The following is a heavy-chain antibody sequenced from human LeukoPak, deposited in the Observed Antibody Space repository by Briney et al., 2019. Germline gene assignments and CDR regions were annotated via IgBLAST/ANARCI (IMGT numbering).Heavy chain of an antibody. D-gene: IGHD3-22*01. CDR2: IYYTGTT. CDR1: GDSISSSY. CDR3: ARGFYDSSGYSNCFDP. J-gene: IGHJ5*02. V-gene: IGHV4-59*01. Sequence: SETLSLTCIVSGDSISSSYWSWIRQPPGKTLEWIGYIYYTGTTNYNPSLKSRVTMSIDTSKNQFSLNLNSVTAADTAVYYCARGFYDSSGYSNCFDPWGQGTLVTVSS.